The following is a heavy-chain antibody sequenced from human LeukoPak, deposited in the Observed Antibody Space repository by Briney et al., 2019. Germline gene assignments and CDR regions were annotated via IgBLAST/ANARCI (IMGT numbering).Heavy chain of an antibody. CDR3: ARDRGYSYAKKSSEYYYMDV. D-gene: IGHD5-18*01. CDR2: IIPIFGTA. V-gene: IGHV1-69*13. CDR1: RGTFSSYA. J-gene: IGHJ6*03. Sequence: SVKVSCKASRGTFSSYAISWVRQAPGQGLEWMGGIIPIFGTANYAQKFQGRVTITADESTSTVYMELSSLRSGDTAVYYCARDRGYSYAKKSSEYYYMDVWGKGTTVTISS.